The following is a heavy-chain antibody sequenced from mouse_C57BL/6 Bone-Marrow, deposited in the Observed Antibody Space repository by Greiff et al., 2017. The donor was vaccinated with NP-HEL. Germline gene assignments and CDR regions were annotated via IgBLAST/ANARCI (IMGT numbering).Heavy chain of an antibody. Sequence: QVQLQQSGAELAKPGASVKLSCKASGYTFTSYWMHWVKQRPGQGLEWIGYINPSSGYTKYNQKFKDKATLTADKSSSTAYMQLSSSTYEDSAVYYCGRDYYGRRFAYWGQGTLVTVTA. CDR1: GYTFTSYW. CDR2: INPSSGYT. D-gene: IGHD1-1*01. J-gene: IGHJ3*01. V-gene: IGHV1-7*01. CDR3: GRDYYGRRFAY.